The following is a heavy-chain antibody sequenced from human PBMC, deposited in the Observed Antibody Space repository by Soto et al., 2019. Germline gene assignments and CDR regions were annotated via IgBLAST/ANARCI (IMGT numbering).Heavy chain of an antibody. J-gene: IGHJ4*02. CDR2: MNPSDGNT. V-gene: IGHV1-8*01. CDR1: GYTFSNYE. CDR3: ARGPRESGEWLLFDY. Sequence: ASVKVSCKASGYTFSNYEINWVRQASGQGLEWMGRMNPSDGNTGYAQNFQGRVSMTRNTSINTAYMELSSLRSDDTAVYYCARGPRESGEWLLFDYWGQGALVTVSS. D-gene: IGHD3-3*01.